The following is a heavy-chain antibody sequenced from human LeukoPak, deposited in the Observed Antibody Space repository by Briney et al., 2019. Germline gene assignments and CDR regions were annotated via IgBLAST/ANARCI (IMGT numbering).Heavy chain of an antibody. D-gene: IGHD7-27*01. Sequence: GGSLRLSCAASGFTFSIYTMNWVRQAPGKGLEWVSSISSSSTHIYYADPVKGRFTISRDNAKNSLYLQMNSLRAEDTAVYYCARDLHSGEVDIWGQGTMVTVSS. CDR1: GFTFSIYT. J-gene: IGHJ3*02. V-gene: IGHV3-21*01. CDR2: ISSSSTHI. CDR3: ARDLHSGEVDI.